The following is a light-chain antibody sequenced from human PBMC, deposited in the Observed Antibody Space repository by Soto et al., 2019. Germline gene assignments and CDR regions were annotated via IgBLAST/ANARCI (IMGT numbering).Light chain of an antibody. CDR1: QSISTW. CDR3: QQYNTYPLT. J-gene: IGKJ4*01. CDR2: KAS. V-gene: IGKV1-5*03. Sequence: DIQITQSPSTLSASVGDRVTITCRASQSISTWLAWYQQKPGKAPKLLIYKASSLESGVPSRFSGSGSGTEFTLTISILQPDDFATYYCQQYNTYPLTFGGGTTVEIK.